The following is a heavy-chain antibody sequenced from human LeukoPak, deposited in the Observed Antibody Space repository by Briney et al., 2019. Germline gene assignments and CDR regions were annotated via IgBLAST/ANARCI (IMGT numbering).Heavy chain of an antibody. CDR1: GGSFSGYY. D-gene: IGHD4-17*01. J-gene: IGHJ4*02. V-gene: IGHV4-34*01. Sequence: SETLSLTCAVYGGSFSGYYWSWIRQPPGKGLEWIGEINHSGSTNYNPSLKSRVTISVDTSKNQFSLKLSSVTAADTAVYYCARETTVTSSFDYWGQGTLVTVSS. CDR2: INHSGST. CDR3: ARETTVTSSFDY.